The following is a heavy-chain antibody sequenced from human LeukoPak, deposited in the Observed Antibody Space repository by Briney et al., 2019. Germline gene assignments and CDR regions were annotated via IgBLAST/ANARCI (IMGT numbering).Heavy chain of an antibody. CDR2: IKSKTDGGTT. D-gene: IGHD1-26*01. CDR3: TTDPPPGWELPGIGY. CDR1: GFTFSSYA. J-gene: IGHJ4*02. Sequence: GGSLRLSCAASGFTFSSYAMHWVRQAPGKGLEWVGRIKSKTDGGTTDYAAPVKGRFTISRDDSKNTLYLQMNSLKTEDTAVYYCTTDPPPGWELPGIGYWGQGTLVTVSS. V-gene: IGHV3-15*01.